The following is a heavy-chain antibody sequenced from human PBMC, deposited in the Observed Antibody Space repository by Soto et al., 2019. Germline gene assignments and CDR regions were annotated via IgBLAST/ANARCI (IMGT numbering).Heavy chain of an antibody. Sequence: QITLNESGPTQVKPRQTLTLTCTFSGFSLTTSGVGVGWIRQSPGKAPGWLALIYWDDDKRYSPSLKSRLTITKDTSKNQVVLTMADLDPADTATYYCAHRVLRTVFGLVTTTAIYFDFWGQGTPVAVSS. J-gene: IGHJ4*02. V-gene: IGHV2-5*02. CDR2: IYWDDDK. D-gene: IGHD3-3*01. CDR3: AHRVLRTVFGLVTTTAIYFDF. CDR1: GFSLTTSGVG.